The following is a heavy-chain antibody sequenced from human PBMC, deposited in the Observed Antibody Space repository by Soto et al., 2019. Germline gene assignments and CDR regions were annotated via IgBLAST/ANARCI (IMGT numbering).Heavy chain of an antibody. CDR2: IWYDGSNK. Sequence: GGSLRLSCAASGFTFSSYGMHWVRQAPGKGLEWVAVIWYDGSNKYYADSVKGRFTISRDNSKNTLYLQMNSLRAEDTAVYYCARGGNLVGDYYGMDVRGQGTTVTVSS. V-gene: IGHV3-33*01. CDR3: ARGGNLVGDYYGMDV. CDR1: GFTFSSYG. J-gene: IGHJ6*02. D-gene: IGHD2-8*02.